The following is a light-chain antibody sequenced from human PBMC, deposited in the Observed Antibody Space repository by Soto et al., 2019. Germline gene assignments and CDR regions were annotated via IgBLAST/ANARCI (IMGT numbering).Light chain of an antibody. V-gene: IGLV1-44*01. CDR2: SNN. J-gene: IGLJ3*02. Sequence: QSVLTQPPSASGTPGQRVTISCSGSSSHIGRNTVNWYQQFPGRAPKLLIYSNNQRPSGVPDRFSGSKSGTSASLAISGLQSEDEADYYCAAWDDRLRGWVFGGGTKLTVL. CDR1: SSHIGRNT. CDR3: AAWDDRLRGWV.